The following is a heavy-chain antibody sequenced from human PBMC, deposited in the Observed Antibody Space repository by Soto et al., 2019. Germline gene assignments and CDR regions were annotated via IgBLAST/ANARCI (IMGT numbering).Heavy chain of an antibody. J-gene: IGHJ6*02. CDR3: ARKPTALPLDV. CDR1: GYRFISYG. D-gene: IGHD2-2*02. V-gene: IGHV1-18*01. Sequence: ASVKVSCKASGYRFISYGITWVRQAPGQGLEWMGWISPYNGDANYAQEVLGRATMTTDTSTTTAYMELRSLRSDDTAVYFCARKPTALPLDVWGQGTTVTVSS. CDR2: ISPYNGDA.